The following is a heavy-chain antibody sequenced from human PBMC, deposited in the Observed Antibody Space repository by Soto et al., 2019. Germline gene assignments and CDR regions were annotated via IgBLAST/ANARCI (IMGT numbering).Heavy chain of an antibody. CDR1: GGSISSSNW. Sequence: QVQLQESGPGLVKPSGTLSLTCAVSGGSISSSNWWSWVRQPPGKGLEWIGEIYHSGSTNYNPSLKSRVTISVFKSKDQFSMKWSSVTAADTAVYYCARAASQLDTSGAFDIWGQGTMVTVSS. J-gene: IGHJ3*02. V-gene: IGHV4-4*02. CDR2: IYHSGST. D-gene: IGHD3-3*01. CDR3: ARAASQLDTSGAFDI.